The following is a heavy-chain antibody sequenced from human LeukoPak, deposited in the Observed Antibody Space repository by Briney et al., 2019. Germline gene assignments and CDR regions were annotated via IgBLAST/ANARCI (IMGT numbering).Heavy chain of an antibody. V-gene: IGHV1-8*01. CDR3: ARAPDYDFWSGYYLTGPMDV. CDR1: GYTFTSYD. J-gene: IGHJ6*03. Sequence: ASVKLSCTASGYTFTSYDINWVRQATGQGLEWMGWMNPNSGNTGYAQKFQGRVTMTRNTSISTAYMELSSLRSEDTAVYYCARAPDYDFWSGYYLTGPMDVWGKGTTVTVSS. CDR2: MNPNSGNT. D-gene: IGHD3-3*01.